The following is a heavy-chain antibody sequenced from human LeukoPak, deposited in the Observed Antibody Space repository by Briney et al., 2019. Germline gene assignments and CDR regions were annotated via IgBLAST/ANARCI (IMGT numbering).Heavy chain of an antibody. J-gene: IGHJ4*02. CDR3: ARGGTSSIASSFDY. CDR1: GFTFSSYG. V-gene: IGHV3-33*01. D-gene: IGHD6-6*01. CDR2: IWYDGSNK. Sequence: GGSLRLSCAASGFTFSSYGMPWFRQAPGKGLEWVAVIWYDGSNKYYADSVKGRFTISRDNSKNTLYLQMNSLRAEDTAVYYCARGGTSSIASSFDYWGQGTLVTVSS.